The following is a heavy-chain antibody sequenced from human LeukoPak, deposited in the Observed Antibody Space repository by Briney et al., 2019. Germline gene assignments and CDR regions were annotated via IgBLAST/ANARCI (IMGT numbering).Heavy chain of an antibody. J-gene: IGHJ4*02. D-gene: IGHD6-13*01. CDR3: AKPSSSSWYGAFDY. V-gene: IGHV3-11*04. Sequence: PGGSLRLSCAASGFTFSDYYMSWIRQAPGKGLEWVSYISSSGSTIYYADSVKGRFTISRDNSKNTLYLQMNSLRAEDTAVYYCAKPSSSSWYGAFDYWGQGTLVTVSS. CDR2: ISSSGSTI. CDR1: GFTFSDYY.